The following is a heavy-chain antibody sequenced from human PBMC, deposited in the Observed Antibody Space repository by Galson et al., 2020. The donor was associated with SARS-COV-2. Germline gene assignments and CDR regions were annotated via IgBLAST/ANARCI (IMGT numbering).Heavy chain of an antibody. CDR1: GFTFSSYA. CDR2: ISYDGSNK. V-gene: IGHV3-30-3*01. D-gene: IGHD1-26*01. CDR3: ARDNSGSYYGGFDP. Sequence: LSLTCAASGFTFSSYAMHWVRQAPGKGLEWVAVISYDGSNKYYADSVKGRFTISRDNSKNTLYLQMNSLRAEDTAVYYCARDNSGSYYGGFDPWGQGTLVTVSS. J-gene: IGHJ5*02.